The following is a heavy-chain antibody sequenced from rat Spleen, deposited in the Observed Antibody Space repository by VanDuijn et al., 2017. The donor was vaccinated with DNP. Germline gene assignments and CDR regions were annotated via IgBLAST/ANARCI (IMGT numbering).Heavy chain of an antibody. Sequence: EVQLVESGGGLVQPGRSLKLSCAASGFTFGNYYMAWVRQAPTKGLEWVASISTGGGNTYYRDSMKGRFTISRDNAENTLYLQMYSLRSEDMATYYCVRWDYGIYGFDYWGQGVMVTVSS. CDR1: GFTFGNYY. CDR3: VRWDYGIYGFDY. J-gene: IGHJ2*01. D-gene: IGHD1-11*01. CDR2: ISTGGGNT. V-gene: IGHV5-25*01.